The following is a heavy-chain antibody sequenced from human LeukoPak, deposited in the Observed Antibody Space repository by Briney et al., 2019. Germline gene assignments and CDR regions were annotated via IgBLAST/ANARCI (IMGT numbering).Heavy chain of an antibody. Sequence: PSETLSLTCTVSGGSISSYYWSWIRQPPGKGLEWIGYIYYSGSTNYNPSLKSRVTISVDTSKNQFSMKLSSVTAADTAVYYCVGFGELLSWFDPWGQGTLVTVSS. CDR1: GGSISSYY. CDR2: IYYSGST. J-gene: IGHJ5*02. CDR3: VGFGELLSWFDP. D-gene: IGHD3-10*01. V-gene: IGHV4-59*01.